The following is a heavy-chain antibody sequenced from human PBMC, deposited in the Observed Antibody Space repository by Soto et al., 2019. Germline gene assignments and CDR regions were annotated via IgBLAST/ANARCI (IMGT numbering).Heavy chain of an antibody. CDR1: GYTFTSYA. Sequence: ASVKVSCKASGYTFTSYAMHWVRQAPGQRLEWMGWINAGNGNTKYSQKFQGRVTITRDTSASTAYMELRSLRSDDTAVYYCARVLVTMVRGVIPNGYYFDYWGQGTLVTVSS. J-gene: IGHJ4*02. CDR2: INAGNGNT. CDR3: ARVLVTMVRGVIPNGYYFDY. D-gene: IGHD3-10*01. V-gene: IGHV1-3*01.